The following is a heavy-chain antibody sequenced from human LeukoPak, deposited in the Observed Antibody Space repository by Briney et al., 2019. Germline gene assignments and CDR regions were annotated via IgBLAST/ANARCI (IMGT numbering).Heavy chain of an antibody. V-gene: IGHV4-34*01. D-gene: IGHD2-15*01. CDR1: GGSFSGYY. Sequence: LETLSLTCAVYGGSFSGYYWTWIRQPPGKGLEWIGEINHSGITNYNPSLKSRVTMSVDTSKNQFSLKLSSVTAADTAVYYCARDRRLPGYYMDVWGKGTTVTISS. CDR2: INHSGIT. CDR3: ARDRRLPGYYMDV. J-gene: IGHJ6*03.